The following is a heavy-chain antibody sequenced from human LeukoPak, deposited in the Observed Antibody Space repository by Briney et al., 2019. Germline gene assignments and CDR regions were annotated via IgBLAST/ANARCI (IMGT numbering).Heavy chain of an antibody. CDR1: GFTFSSYG. CDR2: IRYDGSNK. D-gene: IGHD3-9*01. CDR3: AAKFDILTGDDAFDI. V-gene: IGHV3-30*02. J-gene: IGHJ3*02. Sequence: GGSLRLSCAASGFTFSSYGMHWVRQAPGKGLEWVAFIRYDGSNKYYADSVKGRFTISRDNSKNTLYLQMNSLRAEDTAVYYCAAKFDILTGDDAFDIWGQGTMVTVSS.